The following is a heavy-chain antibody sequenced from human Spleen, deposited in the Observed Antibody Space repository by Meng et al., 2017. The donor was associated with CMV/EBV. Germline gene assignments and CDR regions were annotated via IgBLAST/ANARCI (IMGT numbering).Heavy chain of an antibody. CDR2: IYWNDDK. V-gene: IGHV2-5*01. CDR3: AQLLRGYYDSSGAGFDP. Sequence: FSLSTSGVGVGWIRQPPGKALEWLALIYWNDDKRYSPSLKSRLTITKDTSKNQVVLTMTNMDPVDTATYYCAQLLRGYYDSSGAGFDPWGQGTLVTVSS. CDR1: FSLSTSGVG. D-gene: IGHD3-22*01. J-gene: IGHJ5*02.